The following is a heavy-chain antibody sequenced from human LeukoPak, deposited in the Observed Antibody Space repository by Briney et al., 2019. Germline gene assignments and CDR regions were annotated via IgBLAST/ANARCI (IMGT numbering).Heavy chain of an antibody. Sequence: GGSLRLSCAVSVFTFGIYWMSWVRQAPGKGLEWVANTNQDGSERYLVDSVKGRFTISRDNAKKSLYLQMNGLRAGDTAVYYCARVMAARSFYFDHWGQGTLVTVSS. J-gene: IGHJ4*02. V-gene: IGHV3-7*01. CDR2: TNQDGSER. D-gene: IGHD5-24*01. CDR3: ARVMAARSFYFDH. CDR1: VFTFGIYW.